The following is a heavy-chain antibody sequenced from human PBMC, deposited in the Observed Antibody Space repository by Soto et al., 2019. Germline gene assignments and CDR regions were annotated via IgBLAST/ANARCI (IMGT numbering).Heavy chain of an antibody. CDR2: TKHKAESYTT. Sequence: EVQLVESGGGLVQPGGSLRLSCAVSGFTFSDHYMDWVRQAPGKGLEWVGRTKHKAESYTTEYAASVKGRFTISREDSWNSLYLQMNGLKAEDTAVYYCARSGGHYDPIDCWGQGTLVTVSS. J-gene: IGHJ4*02. V-gene: IGHV3-72*01. CDR1: GFTFSDHY. D-gene: IGHD6-19*01. CDR3: ARSGGHYDPIDC.